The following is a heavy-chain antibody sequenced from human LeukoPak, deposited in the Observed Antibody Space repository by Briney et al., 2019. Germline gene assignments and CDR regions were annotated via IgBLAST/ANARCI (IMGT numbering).Heavy chain of an antibody. V-gene: IGHV1-2*02. D-gene: IGHD2-2*01. CDR2: INPNSGGT. CDR3: ARARVPAAIGFDY. CDR1: GYTFTGYY. J-gene: IGHJ4*02. Sequence: GASVKVSCKASGYTFTGYYMHWVRQAPGQGLEWMGWINPNSGGTNYAQKFQGRVTMTRDTSISTAYMEPSRLRSDDTAVYYCARARVPAAIGFDYWGQGTLVTVSS.